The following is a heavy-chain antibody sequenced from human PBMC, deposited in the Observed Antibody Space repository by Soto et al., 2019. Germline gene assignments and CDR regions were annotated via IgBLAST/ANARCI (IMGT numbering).Heavy chain of an antibody. CDR3: ARWESSGWNLGI. J-gene: IGHJ4*02. CDR1: GFTFSGYW. CDR2: INPDGSQK. Sequence: EVHLVESGGGLVQPGGSLRLSCAASGFTFSGYWMSWVRQPPGKGLEWVASINPDGSQKFYVDSVMGRFTISRDNAKNSLSLQMIRLRAEDTAVYYCARWESSGWNLGIWGQATLVTVSS. V-gene: IGHV3-7*03. D-gene: IGHD6-19*01.